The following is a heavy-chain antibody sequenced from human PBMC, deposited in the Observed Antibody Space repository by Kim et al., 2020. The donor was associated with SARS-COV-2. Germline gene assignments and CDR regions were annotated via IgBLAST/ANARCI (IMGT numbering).Heavy chain of an antibody. V-gene: IGHV5-51*01. CDR3: ARAPSGTSYPDAFDI. Sequence: GESLKISCEASGYRFTSYWIGWVRQMPGKGLEWMGIIYPGDSDTIYSPSFRGQVTISADNSITTAYLQWTGLKASDTAFYYCARAPSGTSYPDAFDIWGQGTMATVSP. CDR2: IYPGDSDT. D-gene: IGHD1-26*01. CDR1: GYRFTSYW. J-gene: IGHJ3*02.